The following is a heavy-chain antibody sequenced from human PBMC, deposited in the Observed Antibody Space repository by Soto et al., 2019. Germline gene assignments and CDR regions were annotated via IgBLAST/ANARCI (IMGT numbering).Heavy chain of an antibody. CDR2: INHSGST. CDR3: ARGGYWNYFDY. CDR1: GESFSGYY. Sequence: PSETLSLTCAVYGESFSGYYWSWIRQPPGKGLEWIGEINHSGSTNYNPSLKSRVTISVDTSKNQFSLKLSSVTAADTAVYYCARGGYWNYFDYWGQGTLVTVSS. V-gene: IGHV4-34*01. D-gene: IGHD1-1*01. J-gene: IGHJ4*02.